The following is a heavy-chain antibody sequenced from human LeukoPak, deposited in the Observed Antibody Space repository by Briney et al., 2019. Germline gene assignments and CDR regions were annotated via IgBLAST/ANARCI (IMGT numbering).Heavy chain of an antibody. V-gene: IGHV3-30-3*01. Sequence: PGGSLRLSCAASGFAFSSYAMHWVRQAPGKGPEWVAVISYDGSNKYYADSVKGRFTISRDNSKNTLYLQMNSLRAEDTAVYYCAKVAYYYDSTGFGYFDYWGQGTLVTVSS. CDR1: GFAFSSYA. CDR3: AKVAYYYDSTGFGYFDY. J-gene: IGHJ4*02. CDR2: ISYDGSNK. D-gene: IGHD3-22*01.